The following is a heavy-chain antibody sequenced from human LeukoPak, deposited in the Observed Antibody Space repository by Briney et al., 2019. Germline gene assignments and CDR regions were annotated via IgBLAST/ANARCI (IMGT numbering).Heavy chain of an antibody. CDR3: ARDGEGYCSGGSCYWGYYYGMDV. CDR2: IYTSGST. D-gene: IGHD2-15*01. Sequence: SETLSLTCTVSGGSISSYYWSWIRQPAGKGLEWIGRIYTSGSTNYNPSLKSRVTMSVDTSKNQFSLKLSSVTAADTAVYYCARDGEGYCSGGSCYWGYYYGMDVWGQGTTVTVSS. CDR1: GGSISSYY. J-gene: IGHJ6*02. V-gene: IGHV4-4*07.